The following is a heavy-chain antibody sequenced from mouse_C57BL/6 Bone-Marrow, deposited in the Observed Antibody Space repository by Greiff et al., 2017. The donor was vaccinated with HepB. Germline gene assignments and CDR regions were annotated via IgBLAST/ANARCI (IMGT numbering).Heavy chain of an antibody. D-gene: IGHD2-5*01. CDR3: ARRSNSFAY. V-gene: IGHV1-81*01. CDR2: IYPRSGNT. J-gene: IGHJ3*01. CDR1: GYTFTSYG. Sequence: VKLVESGAELARPGASVKLSCKASGYTFTSYGISWVKQRTGQGLEWIGEIYPRSGNTYYNEKFKGKATLTADKSSSTAYMELRSLTSEDSAVYFCARRSNSFAYWGQGTLVTVSA.